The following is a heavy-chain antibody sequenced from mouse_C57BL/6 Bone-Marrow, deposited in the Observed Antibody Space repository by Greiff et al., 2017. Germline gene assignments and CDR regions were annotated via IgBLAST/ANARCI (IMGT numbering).Heavy chain of an antibody. J-gene: IGHJ2*01. CDR2: IHPNSGST. CDR3: ARSIGGYSDDLDY. CDR1: GYTFTSYW. V-gene: IGHV1-64*01. D-gene: IGHD2-3*01. Sequence: VQLQQPGAELVKPGASVTLSCKASGYTFTSYWMHWVKQRPGQGLEWIGMIHPNSGSTHSNEKFKSKATLTVDKSSSTAYMQLSHLTSEYSAVDYCARSIGGYSDDLDYWGQGTTLTVSS.